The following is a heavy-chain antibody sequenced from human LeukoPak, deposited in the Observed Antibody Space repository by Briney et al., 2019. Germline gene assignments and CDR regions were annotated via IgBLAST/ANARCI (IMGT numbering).Heavy chain of an antibody. CDR3: ARWTMVRGDDQYYMDV. V-gene: IGHV2-5*01. CDR1: GFSLSTSGVG. Sequence: SGPTLVKPTQTLTLTCTFSGFSLSTSGVGVGWIRQPPGKALEWLTLIYWNDVERYSPSLKSRLTITKDTSKNQVVLTMTNMDPVDTATYYCARWTMVRGDDQYYMDVWGKGTTVTISS. CDR2: IYWNDVE. J-gene: IGHJ6*03. D-gene: IGHD3-10*01.